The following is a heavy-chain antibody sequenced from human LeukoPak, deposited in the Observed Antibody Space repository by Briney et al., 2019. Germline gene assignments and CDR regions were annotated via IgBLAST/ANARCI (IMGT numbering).Heavy chain of an antibody. CDR3: AASALHYYYYMDV. Sequence: SETLSLTCTVSGGSISSYYWSWIRQPPGKGLEWIGYIYYSGSTNYNPSLKSRVTISVDTSKNQFSLTLSSVTAADTAVYYCAASALHYYYYMDVWGKGTTVTVSS. CDR2: IYYSGST. V-gene: IGHV4-59*12. CDR1: GGSISSYY. D-gene: IGHD4/OR15-4a*01. J-gene: IGHJ6*03.